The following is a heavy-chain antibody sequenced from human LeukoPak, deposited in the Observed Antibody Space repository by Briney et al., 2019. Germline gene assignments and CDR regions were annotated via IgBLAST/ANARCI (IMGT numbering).Heavy chain of an antibody. CDR2: IIPIFGTA. D-gene: IGHD2-15*01. CDR3: ARVNIYCSGGSCYISGWFDP. J-gene: IGHJ5*02. Sequence: GASVKVSCXASGGTFSSYAISWVRQAPGQGLEWMGGIIPIFGTANYAQKFQGRVTITADESTSTAYMELSSLRSEDTAVYYCARVNIYCSGGSCYISGWFDPWGQGTLVTVSS. CDR1: GGTFSSYA. V-gene: IGHV1-69*13.